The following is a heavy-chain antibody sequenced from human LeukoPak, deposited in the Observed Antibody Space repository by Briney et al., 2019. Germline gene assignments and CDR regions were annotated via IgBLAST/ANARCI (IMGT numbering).Heavy chain of an antibody. CDR3: ARESSVLHGDTAPLDI. D-gene: IGHD5-18*01. CDR1: GVSASNYY. V-gene: IGHV4-4*08. J-gene: IGHJ3*02. CDR2: TFNSGIT. Sequence: SETLSLTCSVSGVSASNYYWTWLRQPPGKGLECMGYTFNSGITNYSPSLKGRITISVDTSKNQFSLKLSYVTAADTATYYCARESSVLHGDTAPLDIWGQGTMVTVSS.